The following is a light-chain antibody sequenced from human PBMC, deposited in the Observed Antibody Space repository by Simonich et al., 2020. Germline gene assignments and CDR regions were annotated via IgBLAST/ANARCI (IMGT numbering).Light chain of an antibody. CDR2: GAS. V-gene: IGKV3-20*01. CDR1: QSVSSSY. Sequence: EIVLTQSPGTLSLSPGERATLSCRASQSVSSSYLAWYQQKPGPAPRLLIYGASSRATGIPDRCSGSGSGTDFTLTISRLEPEDFAVYYCQQYGSSTGTFGQGTKVEIK. J-gene: IGKJ1*01. CDR3: QQYGSSTGT.